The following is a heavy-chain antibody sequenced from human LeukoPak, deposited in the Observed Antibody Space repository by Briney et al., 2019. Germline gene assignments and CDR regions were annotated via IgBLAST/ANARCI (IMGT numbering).Heavy chain of an antibody. CDR1: GFTFSNAW. CDR2: IKSKTDGGTT. J-gene: IGHJ6*03. Sequence: GGSLRLSCAASGFTFSNAWMSWVRQAPGKGLEWVGRIKSKTDGGTTDYAAPVKGRFTISRDNSKNTLYLQMNSLRAEDTAVYYCARPSSSSYYYYYMDVWGKGTTVTISS. CDR3: ARPSSSSYYYYYMDV. D-gene: IGHD6-13*01. V-gene: IGHV3-15*01.